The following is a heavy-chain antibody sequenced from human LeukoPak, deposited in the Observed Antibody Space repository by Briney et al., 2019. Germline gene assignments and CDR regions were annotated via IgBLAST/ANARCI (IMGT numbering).Heavy chain of an antibody. D-gene: IGHD5-18*01. J-gene: IGHJ3*02. V-gene: IGHV4-59*08. CDR2: IYYRGST. CDR3: ARHEGGYSFGSKANAFDI. Sequence: KPSETLSLTCTVSGGSISSYYWSWIRQPPGKGLEWIGYIYYRGSTNYNPSLKSRVTISVDTSKNQFSLKLSSVTAADTAVYYCARHEGGYSFGSKANAFDIWGQGTMVTVSS. CDR1: GGSISSYY.